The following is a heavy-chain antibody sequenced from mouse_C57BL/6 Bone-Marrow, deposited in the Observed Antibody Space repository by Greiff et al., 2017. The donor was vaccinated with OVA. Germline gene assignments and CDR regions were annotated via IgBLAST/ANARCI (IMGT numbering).Heavy chain of an antibody. V-gene: IGHV5-6*02. Sequence: DVKLVASGGDLVKPGGSLKLSRAASGFTFSSYGMSWVRQTPDKRLEWVATISSGGSYNYYPDSVKGRFTISRDNAKNTLYLQMSSLKSEETVMYYCAGHGALPQFAYWGQATLVTVSA. CDR1: GFTFSSYG. J-gene: IGHJ3*01. CDR2: ISSGGSYN. CDR3: AGHGALPQFAY. D-gene: IGHD5-5*01.